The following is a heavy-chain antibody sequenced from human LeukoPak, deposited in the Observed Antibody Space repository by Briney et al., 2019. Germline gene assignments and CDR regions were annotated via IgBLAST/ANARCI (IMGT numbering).Heavy chain of an antibody. J-gene: IGHJ4*02. Sequence: PGGSLRLSCTASGFTFCNYAMHWVRQAPGKGLAWVAVTSSDGSTTYYADSVKGRSTISRDNSKNTLSLQMNSLRAEDTAVFYCAKAVTGAFNYWGQGTLVTVSS. CDR2: TSSDGSTT. V-gene: IGHV3-30-3*01. D-gene: IGHD6-19*01. CDR1: GFTFCNYA. CDR3: AKAVTGAFNY.